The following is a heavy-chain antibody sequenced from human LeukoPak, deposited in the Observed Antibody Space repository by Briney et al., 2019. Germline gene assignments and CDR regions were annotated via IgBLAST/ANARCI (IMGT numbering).Heavy chain of an antibody. J-gene: IGHJ4*02. CDR2: ISGSGGST. Sequence: GGSLRLSRAASGFTFSSYAMSWVRQAPGKGLEWVSAISGSGGSTYYADSVKGRFTISRDNAKNSLYLQMNSLRAEDTAVYYCARDPCGDCYSPTFDYWGQGTLVTVSS. CDR1: GFTFSSYA. CDR3: ARDPCGDCYSPTFDY. V-gene: IGHV3-23*01. D-gene: IGHD2-21*01.